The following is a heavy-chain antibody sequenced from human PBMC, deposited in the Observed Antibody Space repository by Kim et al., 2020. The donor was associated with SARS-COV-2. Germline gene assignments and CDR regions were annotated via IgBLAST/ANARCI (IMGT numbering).Heavy chain of an antibody. J-gene: IGHJ3*02. Sequence: SETLSLTCTVSGGSISSYYWSWIRQPPGKGLEWIGYIYYSGSTNYNPSLKIRVTISVDTSKNQFSLKLSSVTAADTAVYYCARGAYCGGDCSDAFDIWGQGTMVTVSS. CDR3: ARGAYCGGDCSDAFDI. D-gene: IGHD2-21*02. CDR2: IYYSGST. CDR1: GGSISSYY. V-gene: IGHV4-59*13.